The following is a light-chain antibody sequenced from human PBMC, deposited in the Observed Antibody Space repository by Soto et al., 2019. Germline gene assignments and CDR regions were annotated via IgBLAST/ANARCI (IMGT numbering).Light chain of an antibody. Sequence: DIQMTQSPSSLSASVGDRVTITCRASQSIRNYLNWYQHKPGKAPNLLIYAASSLLSGVPSRFSGSGSGTDFTLTITTLQPEDFATYYCQQTYSAPRTFGQGTKLEIK. V-gene: IGKV1-39*01. CDR2: AAS. CDR1: QSIRNY. CDR3: QQTYSAPRT. J-gene: IGKJ2*01.